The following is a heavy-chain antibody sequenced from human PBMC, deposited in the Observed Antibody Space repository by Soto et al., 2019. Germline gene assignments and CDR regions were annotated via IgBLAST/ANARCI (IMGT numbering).Heavy chain of an antibody. J-gene: IGHJ4*02. CDR3: VRVDYNNPGFFDC. CDR1: GGSFSGYY. CDR2: INHSGST. Sequence: SETLSLTCAVYGGSFSGYYWSWIRQPPGKGLEWIGEINHSGSTNYNPSLKSRVTISVDTSKNQFSLKLSSVTAADTAVYYCVRVDYNNPGFFDCWGRGTLVTVSS. V-gene: IGHV4-34*01. D-gene: IGHD4-4*01.